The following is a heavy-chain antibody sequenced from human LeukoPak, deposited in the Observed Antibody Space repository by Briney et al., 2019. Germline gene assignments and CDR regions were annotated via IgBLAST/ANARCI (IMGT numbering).Heavy chain of an antibody. CDR2: INSGNTYI. D-gene: IGHD3-22*01. CDR3: ARASRDSSGLGAFDI. V-gene: IGHV3-21*01. Sequence: GGSLRLSCAASGFTFSSYTMNWVRQAPGKGPEWVSLINSGNTYIHYADSVKGRFTISRDNAKNSLYLQMNSLRAEDTAVYYCARASRDSSGLGAFDIWGQGTMVTVSS. J-gene: IGHJ3*02. CDR1: GFTFSSYT.